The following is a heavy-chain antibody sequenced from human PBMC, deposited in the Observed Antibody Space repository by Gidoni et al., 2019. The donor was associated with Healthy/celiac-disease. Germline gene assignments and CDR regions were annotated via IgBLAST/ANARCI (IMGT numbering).Heavy chain of an antibody. J-gene: IGHJ5*02. V-gene: IGHV4-4*07. Sequence: QVQLQESGPGLVKPSETLSLTCTVSGGSISSYYWSWIRQPAGKGLEWIGRIYTSGSTNYNPSLKSRVTMSVDTSKNQFSLKLSSVTAADTAVYYCARDVAVYGSGSYNWFDPWGQGTLVTVSS. CDR3: ARDVAVYGSGSYNWFDP. CDR2: IYTSGST. CDR1: GGSISSYY. D-gene: IGHD3-10*01.